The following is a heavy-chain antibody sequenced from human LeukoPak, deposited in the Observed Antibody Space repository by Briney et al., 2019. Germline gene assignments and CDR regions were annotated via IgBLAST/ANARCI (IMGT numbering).Heavy chain of an antibody. CDR2: ITGTGGNQ. J-gene: IGHJ4*02. Sequence: GGSLRLSCAASGFTFNSYAMTWLRQAPGKPPEWVSSITGTGGNQYYADSVKGRFTISRDNSKNTLFLQMNGLRAEDTALYYCAKGSLASRPYYFDCWGQGTLVNVSS. D-gene: IGHD6-6*01. CDR3: AKGSLASRPYYFDC. CDR1: GFTFNSYA. V-gene: IGHV3-23*01.